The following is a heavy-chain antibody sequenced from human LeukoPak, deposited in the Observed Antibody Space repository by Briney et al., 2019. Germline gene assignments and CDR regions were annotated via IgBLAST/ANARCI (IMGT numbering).Heavy chain of an antibody. Sequence: PSQTLSLTCTVSGGSISSGGYYWSWIRQHPGKGLEWIGYIYYSGSTYYNPSLKSRVTISVDTSKNQFSLKLSSVTAADTAVYYCAREASIVAAGTYFDYWGQGTLVTVSS. V-gene: IGHV4-31*03. D-gene: IGHD6-13*01. CDR2: IYYSGST. CDR3: AREASIVAAGTYFDY. CDR1: GGSISSGGYY. J-gene: IGHJ4*02.